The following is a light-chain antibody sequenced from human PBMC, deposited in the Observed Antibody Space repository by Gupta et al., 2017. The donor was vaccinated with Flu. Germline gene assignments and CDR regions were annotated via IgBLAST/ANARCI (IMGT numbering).Light chain of an antibody. CDR3: LQYNNWPQT. J-gene: IGKJ1*01. Sequence: EIVLTQSPATLSLSRGERVTLSCRASQSVTNSLAWYQQKPGQSPRLLIYDASNRATDVPARFSGSGSGTDFTLTVSSLEPEDFAIYYCLQYNNWPQTFGQGTKVEIK. V-gene: IGKV3-11*01. CDR1: QSVTNS. CDR2: DAS.